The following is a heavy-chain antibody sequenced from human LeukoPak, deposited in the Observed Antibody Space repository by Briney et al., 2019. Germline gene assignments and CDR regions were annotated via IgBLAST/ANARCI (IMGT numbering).Heavy chain of an antibody. D-gene: IGHD3-10*01. Sequence: GGSLRLSCAASGFTFSSYEMNWVRQAPGKGLEWVSYISSSGSTIYHADSVKGRFTISRDNAENSLYLQMNSLRAEDTAVYYCARAGSPRSYYYYYYMDVWGKGTTVTVSS. CDR1: GFTFSSYE. V-gene: IGHV3-48*03. CDR2: ISSSGSTI. J-gene: IGHJ6*03. CDR3: ARAGSPRSYYYYYYMDV.